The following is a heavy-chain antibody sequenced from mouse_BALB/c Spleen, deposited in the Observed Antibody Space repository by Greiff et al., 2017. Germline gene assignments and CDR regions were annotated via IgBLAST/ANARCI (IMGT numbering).Heavy chain of an antibody. CDR2: ISYSGST. D-gene: IGHD1-1*01. CDR3: ARIIYYYGSSSFDV. Sequence: EVQLQQSGPGLVKPSQSLSLTCTVTGYSITSDYAWNWIRQFPVNKLEWLGYISYSGSTSYNPSLKSRISITRDTSKNQFFLQLNSVTTEDTATYYCARIIYYYGSSSFDVWGAGTTVTVSS. V-gene: IGHV3-2*02. J-gene: IGHJ1*01. CDR1: GYSITSDYA.